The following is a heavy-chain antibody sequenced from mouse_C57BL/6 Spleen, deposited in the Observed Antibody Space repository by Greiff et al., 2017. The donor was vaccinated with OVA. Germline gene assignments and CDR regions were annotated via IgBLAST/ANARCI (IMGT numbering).Heavy chain of an antibody. V-gene: IGHV5-16*01. J-gene: IGHJ1*03. CDR3: ARNTGGYFDV. Sequence: EVKVEESEGGLVQPGSSMKLSCTASGFTFSDYYMAWVRQVPEKGLEWVANINYDGSSTYYLDSLKSRFIISRDNAKNILYLQMSSLKSEDTATYYCARNTGGYFDVWGTGTTVTVSS. CDR1: GFTFSDYY. D-gene: IGHD1-1*01. CDR2: INYDGSST.